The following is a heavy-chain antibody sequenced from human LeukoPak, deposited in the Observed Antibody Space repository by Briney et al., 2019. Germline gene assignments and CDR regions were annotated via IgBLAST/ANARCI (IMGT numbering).Heavy chain of an antibody. CDR1: GFTFSSYG. CDR3: ARDRSGYSGYDFFDY. V-gene: IGHV3-30*03. CDR2: ISYDGSNK. D-gene: IGHD5-12*01. Sequence: GGSLRLSCAASGFTFSSYGMHWVRQAPGKGLEWVAVISYDGSNKYYADSVKGRFTISRDNSKNTLYLQMNSLRAEDTAVYYCARDRSGYSGYDFFDYWGQGALVTVSS. J-gene: IGHJ4*02.